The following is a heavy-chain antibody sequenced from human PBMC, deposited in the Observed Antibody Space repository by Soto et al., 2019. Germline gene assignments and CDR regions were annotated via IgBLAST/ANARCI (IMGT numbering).Heavy chain of an antibody. D-gene: IGHD2-2*01. V-gene: IGHV1-69*09. CDR2: INPLSGIS. CDR3: ATPACAATWCSPSHNLDH. J-gene: IGHJ4*02. CDR1: GGTFVRHV. Sequence: QVQLVQSGAEVKKPESSVKVSCKTSGGTFVRHVISWVRQAPGQGPEWMGKINPLSGISNYAQKFQDRVTFTADTHSSTAYMELSSLRSDDTAVYYCATPACAATWCSPSHNLDHWGQGTLVTVSS.